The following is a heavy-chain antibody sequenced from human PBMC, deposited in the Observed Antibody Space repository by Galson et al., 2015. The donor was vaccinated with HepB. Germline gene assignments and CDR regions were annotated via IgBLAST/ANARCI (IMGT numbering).Heavy chain of an antibody. CDR2: ISSSSSYI. V-gene: IGHV3-21*01. J-gene: IGHJ6*02. D-gene: IGHD2-21*02. CDR3: ASLLAYCGGDCCSNYYYYGMDV. Sequence: SLRLSCAASGFTFSSYSMNWVRQAPGKGLEWVSSISSSSSYIYYADSVKGRFTISRDNAKNSLYLQMNSLRAEDTAVYYCASLLAYCGGDCCSNYYYYGMDVWGQGTTVTVSS. CDR1: GFTFSSYS.